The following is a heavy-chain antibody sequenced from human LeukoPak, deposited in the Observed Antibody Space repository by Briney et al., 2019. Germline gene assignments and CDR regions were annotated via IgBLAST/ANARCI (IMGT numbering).Heavy chain of an antibody. CDR3: AKDRCSNGIGCYYYYMDV. CDR1: GFTFTSYN. V-gene: IGHV3-30*02. D-gene: IGHD2-8*01. Sequence: GGSLRLSCEASGFTFTSYNFHWVRQAPGKGLEWVAYIQNDGSNEQYADSVKGRFSISRDSSKNILYLQMNSLRAEDTAVYYCAKDRCSNGIGCYYYYMDVWGKGTTVTISS. J-gene: IGHJ6*03. CDR2: IQNDGSNE.